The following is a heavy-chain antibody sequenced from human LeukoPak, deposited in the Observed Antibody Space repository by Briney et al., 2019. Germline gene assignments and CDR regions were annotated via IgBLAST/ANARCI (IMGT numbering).Heavy chain of an antibody. CDR1: GSTFSTYN. CDR3: ARGLMTTVRGVTKNYYSLDV. Sequence: GGSLRLSCAASGSTFSTYNMNWVRQAPGKGLEWVSYISYGSNYMYYTDSVKGRFTVSRDNAKNSLYLQMNSLRADDTAVYYCARGLMTTVRGVTKNYYSLDVWGQGTTVTVSS. V-gene: IGHV3-21*06. J-gene: IGHJ6*02. D-gene: IGHD3-10*01. CDR2: ISYGSNYM.